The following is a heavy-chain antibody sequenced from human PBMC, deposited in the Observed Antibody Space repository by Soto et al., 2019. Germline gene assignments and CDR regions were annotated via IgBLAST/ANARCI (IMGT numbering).Heavy chain of an antibody. Sequence: SETLSLTCAVYGGSFSGYYWSWIRQPPGKGLEWIGEISHSGSTNYNPSLKSRVTISVDTSKNQFSLKLSSVTAADTAVYYCASLETTVTNPYYYYGMDVWGQGTTVTVSS. CDR2: ISHSGST. V-gene: IGHV4-34*01. D-gene: IGHD4-17*01. CDR1: GGSFSGYY. J-gene: IGHJ6*02. CDR3: ASLETTVTNPYYYYGMDV.